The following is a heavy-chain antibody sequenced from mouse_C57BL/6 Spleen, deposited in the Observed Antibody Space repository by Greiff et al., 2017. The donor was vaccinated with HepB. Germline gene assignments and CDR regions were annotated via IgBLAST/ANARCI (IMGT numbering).Heavy chain of an antibody. CDR3: ARWYGSSHWYFDV. Sequence: EVKLQESGPELVKPGASVKISCKASGYSFTGYYMNWVKQSPEKSLEWIGEINPSTGGTTYNQKFKAKATLTVDKSSSTAYMQLKSLTSEDSAVYYCARWYGSSHWYFDVWGTGTTVTVSS. CDR1: GYSFTGYY. J-gene: IGHJ1*03. D-gene: IGHD1-1*01. CDR2: INPSTGGT. V-gene: IGHV1-42*01.